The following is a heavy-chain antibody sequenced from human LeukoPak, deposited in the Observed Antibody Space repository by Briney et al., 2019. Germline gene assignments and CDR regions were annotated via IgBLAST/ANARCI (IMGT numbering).Heavy chain of an antibody. J-gene: IGHJ6*02. Sequence: PGGSLRLSCAASGFTLSSYAKSWVRQAPGKGLEWVSLISGNAGSTYYADSVKGRFTIPRDNSKNTLYLQMSSLRAEDTAIYYCAKDSTVSGSYYGMDIWGQGTTVTVSS. CDR2: ISGNAGST. CDR3: AKDSTVSGSYYGMDI. CDR1: GFTLSSYA. D-gene: IGHD3-22*01. V-gene: IGHV3-23*01.